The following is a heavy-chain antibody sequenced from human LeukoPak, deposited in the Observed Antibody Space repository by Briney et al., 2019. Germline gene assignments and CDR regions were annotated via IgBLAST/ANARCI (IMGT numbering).Heavy chain of an antibody. Sequence: GGSLRLSCAASGFTFSSYAMRWVRQAPGKGLEWVAVISYDGSNEYYADSVKGRFTISRDNSKNTLYLQMDSLRAEDTAVYYCARDNCSSTSCHDYYYGMDVWGKGTTVTVSS. CDR1: GFTFSSYA. CDR2: ISYDGSNE. D-gene: IGHD2-2*01. CDR3: ARDNCSSTSCHDYYYGMDV. V-gene: IGHV3-30*04. J-gene: IGHJ6*04.